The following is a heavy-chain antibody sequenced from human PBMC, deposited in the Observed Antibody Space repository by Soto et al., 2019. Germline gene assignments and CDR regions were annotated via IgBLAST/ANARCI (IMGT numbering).Heavy chain of an antibody. CDR2: ITSSSTYT. D-gene: IGHD3-9*01. V-gene: IGHV3-11*03. J-gene: IGHJ4*02. CDR3: ARSSGDILTGYPFDY. Sequence: GGSLRLSCAASGFTFSDYYMNWIRQAPGKGLEWLSHITSSSTYTYYADSMKGRFTISRDNAKNSLYLQMDSLRAEDTAVYYCARSSGDILTGYPFDYWGQGTLVTVSS. CDR1: GFTFSDYY.